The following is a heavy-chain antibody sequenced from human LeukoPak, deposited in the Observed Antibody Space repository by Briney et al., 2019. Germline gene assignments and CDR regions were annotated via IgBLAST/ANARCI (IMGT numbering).Heavy chain of an antibody. D-gene: IGHD2-8*01. CDR2: IIPIFGTA. J-gene: IGHJ4*02. V-gene: IGHV1-69*13. CDR1: GGTFSSYA. CDR3: ARSPGGYCTNGVCYTSIEGINYFDY. Sequence: SVKVSCKASGGTFSSYAISWVRQAPGQGLEWMGGIIPIFGTANYAQKFQGRVTITADESTSTAYMELSSLRSEDTAVYYCARSPGGYCTNGVCYTSIEGINYFDYWGQGTLVTVSS.